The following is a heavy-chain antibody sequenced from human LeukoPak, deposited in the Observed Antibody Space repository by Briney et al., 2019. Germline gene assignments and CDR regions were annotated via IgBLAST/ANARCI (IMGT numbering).Heavy chain of an antibody. CDR3: ARGYFEWLSSFDY. CDR1: GFTFSSYG. D-gene: IGHD3-9*01. Sequence: GGSLILSCAASGFTFSSYGMHWVRQAPGKGLEWVAVISYDGSNKYYADSVKGRFTISRDNSKNTLYLQMNSLTAEDTAVYYCARGYFEWLSSFDYWGQGTLVTVSS. V-gene: IGHV3-30*03. CDR2: ISYDGSNK. J-gene: IGHJ4*02.